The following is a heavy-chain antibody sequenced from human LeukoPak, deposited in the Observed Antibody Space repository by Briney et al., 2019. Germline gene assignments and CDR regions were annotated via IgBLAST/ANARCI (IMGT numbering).Heavy chain of an antibody. CDR3: ARVRQLPGFWFGP. D-gene: IGHD6-6*01. CDR1: GGSISSYY. Sequence: SETLSLTCTVSGGSISSYYWSWIRQPPGKGLEWIGYIYYSGSTNYNPSLKSRVTISVDTSKNQFSLKLSSVTAADTAVYYCARVRQLPGFWFGPWGQGTLVTVSS. J-gene: IGHJ5*02. V-gene: IGHV4-59*01. CDR2: IYYSGST.